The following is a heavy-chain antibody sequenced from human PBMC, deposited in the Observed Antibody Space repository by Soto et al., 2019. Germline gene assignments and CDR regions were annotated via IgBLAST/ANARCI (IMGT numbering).Heavy chain of an antibody. CDR2: IYPGDSDT. D-gene: IGHD5-12*01. V-gene: IGHV5-51*01. J-gene: IGHJ6*02. Sequence: GESLKISFKGSGYSFTSYWIGLVRQIPGKGLEWMGIIYPGDSDTRYSPSFQGQVTISADKSISTAYLQWRSLKASDTAMYYCARQEMATIKGNYYYGMDVWGPGTTVTVSS. CDR3: ARQEMATIKGNYYYGMDV. CDR1: GYSFTSYW.